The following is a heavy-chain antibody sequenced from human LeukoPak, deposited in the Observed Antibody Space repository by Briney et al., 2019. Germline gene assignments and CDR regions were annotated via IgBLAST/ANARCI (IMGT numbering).Heavy chain of an antibody. J-gene: IGHJ4*02. CDR3: TRAPDERYFDWLPLLDY. V-gene: IGHV3-49*04. D-gene: IGHD3-9*01. CDR1: GFTFGDYA. CDR2: IRSKAYGGTT. Sequence: TGRSLRLSCTASGFTFGDYAMSWVRQAPGKGLEWVGFIRSKAYGGTTEYAASVKGRFTISRDDSKSIAYLQMNSLKTEDTAGYYCTRAPDERYFDWLPLLDYWGQGTLVTVSS.